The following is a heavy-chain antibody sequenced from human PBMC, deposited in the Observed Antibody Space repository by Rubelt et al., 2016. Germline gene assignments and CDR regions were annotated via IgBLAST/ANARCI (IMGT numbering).Heavy chain of an antibody. CDR2: MNPNSGNT. CDR3: ARGSLGNDY. D-gene: IGHD3-16*01. Sequence: QIQLVQSGAEVKKPGSSVKVSCKASGGTFSSYAISWVRQATGQGLEWMGWMNPNSGNTGYAKKFQGRVTMTRNTSISTAYMELSSLRSEDTAVYYCARGSLGNDYWGQGTLVTVSS. J-gene: IGHJ4*02. V-gene: IGHV1-8*02. CDR1: GGTFSSYA.